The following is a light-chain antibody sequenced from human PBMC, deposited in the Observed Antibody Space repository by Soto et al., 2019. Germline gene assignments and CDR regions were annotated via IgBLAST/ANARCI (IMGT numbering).Light chain of an antibody. Sequence: GDRVTITCRASQSISSYLNWYQQKPGKAPKLLIYAASSLQSGVPSRFSGSGSGTDFTLTISSLQPEDFATYYCQQSYSTPYTFGQGTKLEIK. J-gene: IGKJ2*01. V-gene: IGKV1-39*01. CDR3: QQSYSTPYT. CDR2: AAS. CDR1: QSISSY.